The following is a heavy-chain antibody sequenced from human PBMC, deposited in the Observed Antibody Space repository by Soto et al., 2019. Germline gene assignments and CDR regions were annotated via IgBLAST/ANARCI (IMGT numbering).Heavy chain of an antibody. CDR2: IWHDGTRK. D-gene: IGHD3-10*01. Sequence: QVHLVESGGGVVQPGGSLTLSCSVSDFAFRLHGIHWVRHTPGKGLVWVAMIWHDGTRKYFRDSVRGRFTISRDSAKNKVYLQMNILRGDDSALYFCARDRSSSYSYAMDLWGQGTTVTVSS. J-gene: IGHJ6*02. V-gene: IGHV3-33*01. CDR1: DFAFRLHG. CDR3: ARDRSSSYSYAMDL.